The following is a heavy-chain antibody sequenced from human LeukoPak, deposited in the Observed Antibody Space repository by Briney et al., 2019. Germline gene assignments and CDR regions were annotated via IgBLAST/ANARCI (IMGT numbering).Heavy chain of an antibody. V-gene: IGHV3-30*02. J-gene: IGHJ4*02. D-gene: IGHD3-10*01. CDR1: GFTFSSYG. CDR2: IRYDGSNK. CDR3: AKVWGSGSYYSSIFDY. Sequence: GGSLRLSCAPSGFTFSSYGMHWVRQAPGKGLEWVAFIRYDGSNKCYADSVKGRFTISRDNSMNTLYLQMNSLRAEDTAVYYCAKVWGSGSYYSSIFDYWGQGTLVTVSS.